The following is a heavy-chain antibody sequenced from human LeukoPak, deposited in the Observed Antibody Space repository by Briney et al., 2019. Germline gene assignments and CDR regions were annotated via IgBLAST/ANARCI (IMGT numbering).Heavy chain of an antibody. CDR1: GFTFSSNG. V-gene: IGHV3-30*02. CDR3: AKAGGSSWAVLDY. D-gene: IGHD6-13*01. J-gene: IGHJ4*02. CDR2: IRFDGSNT. Sequence: GGSLRLSCAASGFTFSSNGMHWVRQAPGKGLEWVAFIRFDGSNTYHADSVKGRLTISRDTSKNTLYLQMNSLRPEDTAVYYCAKAGGSSWAVLDYWGQGTLVTVSS.